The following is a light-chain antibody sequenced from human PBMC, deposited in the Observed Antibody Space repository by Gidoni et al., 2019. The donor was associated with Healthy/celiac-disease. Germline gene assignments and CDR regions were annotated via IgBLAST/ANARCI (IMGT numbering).Light chain of an antibody. Sequence: EIVFTQSPATLSLSPGERATLSCRASQSVSSYLAGYQQNPGQAPRLLIYDASNRATGIPARFSGSGSGTDFTLTISSLEPEDFAVYYCQQRSNWPALTFGGGTKVEIK. V-gene: IGKV3-11*01. J-gene: IGKJ4*01. CDR2: DAS. CDR3: QQRSNWPALT. CDR1: QSVSSY.